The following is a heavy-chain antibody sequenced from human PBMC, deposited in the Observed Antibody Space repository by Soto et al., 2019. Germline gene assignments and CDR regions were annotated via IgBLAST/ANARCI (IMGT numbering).Heavy chain of an antibody. V-gene: IGHV4-30-4*01. CDR3: ARVGTMGDSSGYYPFDY. J-gene: IGHJ4*02. CDR1: GGSINSGDYY. Sequence: SETLSLTCTVSGGSINSGDYYWSWIRQPPGKGLEWIGFIYHGGATYYNPSLKSRVTISVDTSKNQSSLNLTSVTAADTAVYYCARVGTMGDSSGYYPFDYWGQGTLVTVSS. D-gene: IGHD3-22*01. CDR2: IYHGGAT.